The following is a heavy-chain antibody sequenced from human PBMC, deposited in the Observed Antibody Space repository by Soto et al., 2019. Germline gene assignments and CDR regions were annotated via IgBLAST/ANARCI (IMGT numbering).Heavy chain of an antibody. D-gene: IGHD2-21*02. CDR2: IQSDGSSP. J-gene: IGHJ4*02. CDR3: ARGGDPDY. V-gene: IGHV3-74*01. Sequence: GGSLRLSCVASGFTFSYYWMHWVRQAPGKGLVWVSRIQSDGSSPDYVDSVKGRFTISRDNAKNTLYLQMNNLRAEDTAVYYCARGGDPDYWGQGTLVTVSS. CDR1: GFTFSYYW.